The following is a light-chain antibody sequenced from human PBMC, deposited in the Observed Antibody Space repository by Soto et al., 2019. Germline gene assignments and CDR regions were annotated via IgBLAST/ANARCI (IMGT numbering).Light chain of an antibody. J-gene: IGKJ1*01. CDR3: QNYDTYAT. CDR2: DAS. V-gene: IGKV1-5*01. Sequence: DIQMTQSPSTLSASVGDRVTITCRASQSISRWLAWYQQKPGKAPNLLIYDASNLQSGVPSRFSGSGSGTEFTLPISSLQPEVFATYYCQNYDTYATFGQGTTVDI. CDR1: QSISRW.